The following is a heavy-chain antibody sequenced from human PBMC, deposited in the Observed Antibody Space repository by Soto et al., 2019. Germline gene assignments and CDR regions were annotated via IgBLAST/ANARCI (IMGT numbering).Heavy chain of an antibody. CDR2: IYSGGST. Sequence: EVQLVESGGGLVQPGGSLRLSCAASGFTVSTKYMSWVRQAPGKGLEWVSVIYSGGSTFYADSVRGRFIISRDNPTNTVNCQMNSPRAEDTAVYYWARDPWPAEYGGQGTLVTVSS. J-gene: IGHJ4*02. V-gene: IGHV3-66*01. CDR1: GFTVSTKY. CDR3: ARDPWPAEY.